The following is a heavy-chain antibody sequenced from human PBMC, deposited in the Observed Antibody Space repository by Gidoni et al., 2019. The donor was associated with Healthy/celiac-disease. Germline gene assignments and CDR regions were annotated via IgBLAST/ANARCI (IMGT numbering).Heavy chain of an antibody. Sequence: EVQQLESGGGLVQPGGSLRLSCAASGFTFSSYAMSWVRQAPGKGLEWVSAISGSGGSTYYADSVKGRFTISRDNSKNTLYLQMNSLRAEDTAVYYCAKDPSDYDFWSGYKIAIDYWGQGTLVTVSS. CDR3: AKDPSDYDFWSGYKIAIDY. CDR2: ISGSGGST. V-gene: IGHV3-23*01. J-gene: IGHJ4*02. CDR1: GFTFSSYA. D-gene: IGHD3-3*01.